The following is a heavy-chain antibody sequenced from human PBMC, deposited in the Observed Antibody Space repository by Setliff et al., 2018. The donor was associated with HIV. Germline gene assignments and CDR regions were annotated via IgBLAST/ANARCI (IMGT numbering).Heavy chain of an antibody. CDR3: ARTSYNFWGGPDS. V-gene: IGHV4-38-2*02. D-gene: IGHD3-3*01. CDR2: IYHSGST. CDR1: GHSITSDYQ. Sequence: PSETLSLTCTVSGHSITSDYQWGWIRRPPGKGLEWIGSIYHSGSTSYNPSLRSRVTISVDTSKNRFSLRLSSVSAADTAVYYCARTSYNFWGGPDSWGQGTLVTAPQ. J-gene: IGHJ4*02.